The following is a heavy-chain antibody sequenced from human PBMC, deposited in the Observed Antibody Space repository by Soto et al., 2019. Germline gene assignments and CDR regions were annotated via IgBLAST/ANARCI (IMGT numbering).Heavy chain of an antibody. Sequence: KTSETLSLTCTVSGGSISSGDYYWSWIRQPPGKGLEWIGYIYYSGSTYYNPSLKSRVTISVDTSKNQFSLKLSSVTAADTAVYYCASSELERWFDSWGQGTLVTVSS. CDR2: IYYSGST. D-gene: IGHD1-1*01. J-gene: IGHJ5*01. V-gene: IGHV4-30-4*01. CDR3: ASSELERWFDS. CDR1: GGSISSGDYY.